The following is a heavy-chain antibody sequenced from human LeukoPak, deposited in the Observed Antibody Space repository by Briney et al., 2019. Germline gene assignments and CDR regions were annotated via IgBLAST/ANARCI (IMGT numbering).Heavy chain of an antibody. J-gene: IGHJ4*02. CDR3: ARVGGYVWGSYRAIDY. CDR2: ISAYNGNT. Sequence: ASVTVSCKASGYTFTSYGISWVRQAPGQGLEWMGWISAYNGNTNYAQKLQGRVTMTTDTSTSTAYMELRSLRSDDTAVYYCARVGGYVWGSYRAIDYWGQGTLVTVSS. V-gene: IGHV1-18*01. D-gene: IGHD3-16*02. CDR1: GYTFTSYG.